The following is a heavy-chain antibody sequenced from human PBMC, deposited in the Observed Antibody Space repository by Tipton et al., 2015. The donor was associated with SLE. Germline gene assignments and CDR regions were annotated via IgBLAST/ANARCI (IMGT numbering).Heavy chain of an antibody. D-gene: IGHD6-19*01. V-gene: IGHV3-48*01. CDR1: GFTFSSYS. CDR2: ISSSSSTI. Sequence: SLRLSCAASGFTFSSYSMNWVRQAPGKGLEWVSYISSSSSTIYYADPVKGRFTISRDNAKNSLYLQMNSLRAEDTAVYYCARGRARAVAGFYWYFDLWGRGTLVTVSS. CDR3: ARGRARAVAGFYWYFDL. J-gene: IGHJ2*01.